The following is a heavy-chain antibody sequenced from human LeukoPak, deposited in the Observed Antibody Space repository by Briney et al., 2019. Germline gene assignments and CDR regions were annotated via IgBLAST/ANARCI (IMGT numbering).Heavy chain of an antibody. CDR3: AKDASSGLLQYFDY. V-gene: IGHV3-9*01. J-gene: IGHJ4*02. Sequence: GGSLRLSCAASGFTFDDYAMHWVRQAPGKGLEWVSGISWNSGSIGYADSVKGRFTISRDNAKNSLYLQMNSLRAEDTALYYCAKDASSGLLQYFDYWGQGTLVTVSS. CDR1: GFTFDDYA. D-gene: IGHD3-22*01. CDR2: ISWNSGSI.